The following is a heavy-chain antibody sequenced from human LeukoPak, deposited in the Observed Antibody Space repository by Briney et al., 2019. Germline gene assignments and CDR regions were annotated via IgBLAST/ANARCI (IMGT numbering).Heavy chain of an antibody. CDR2: INSDASST. D-gene: IGHD3-10*01. CDR3: ARFQGFGSGSN. V-gene: IGHV3-74*01. J-gene: IGHJ4*02. CDR1: GFSFSSYW. Sequence: GGSLRLSCAASGFSFSSYWMHWVRQAPGKGLVWVSRINSDASSTSYADSVKGRFTISRDNAKNTLSLQMNSLRAEDTAVYYCARFQGFGSGSNWGQGTLVTVSS.